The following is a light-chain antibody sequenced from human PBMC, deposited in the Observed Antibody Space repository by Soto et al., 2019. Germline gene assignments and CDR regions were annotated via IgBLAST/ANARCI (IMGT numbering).Light chain of an antibody. CDR3: QQYDKWPRT. CDR2: GAS. J-gene: IGKJ1*01. V-gene: IGKV3-20*01. CDR1: QSVSSSY. Sequence: EIVLTQSPGTLSFSPGERATLSFRASQSVSSSYLAWYHQKPGQAPRLLIFGASSRATGIPDKFSGSGSGTDFTLTISRLQSEDFAVYYCQQYDKWPRTFGQGTKVDIK.